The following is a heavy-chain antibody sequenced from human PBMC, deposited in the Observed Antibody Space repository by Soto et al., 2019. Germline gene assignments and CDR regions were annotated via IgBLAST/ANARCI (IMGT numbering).Heavy chain of an antibody. J-gene: IGHJ4*01. CDR3: ARDLGGFPDY. V-gene: IGHV1-18*01. CDR2: ISAHNGNT. CDR1: GYTFTSYG. Sequence: QVQLVQSGAEVKKPGASVKVSCKASGYTFTSYGISWVRQAPGQGLEGMGWISAHNGNTKYEQKPQGRVTMTTDTATSTAYMELRSLRSDDTAVYYCARDLGGFPDYWGHGTLVTVSS. D-gene: IGHD3-16*01.